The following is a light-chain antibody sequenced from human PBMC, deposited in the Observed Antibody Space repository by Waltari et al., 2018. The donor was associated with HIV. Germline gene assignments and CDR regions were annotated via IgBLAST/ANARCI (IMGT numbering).Light chain of an antibody. Sequence: EIVLTQSPATLSLSPGERATLSCRASQSVSSYLAWYQQKPGQAPMLLIYDASNRATGIPARFSGSGSGTDFTLTISSLEPEDFAVYYCQQRSNWPLTFGGGTNVEIK. V-gene: IGKV3-11*01. CDR3: QQRSNWPLT. CDR1: QSVSSY. CDR2: DAS. J-gene: IGKJ4*01.